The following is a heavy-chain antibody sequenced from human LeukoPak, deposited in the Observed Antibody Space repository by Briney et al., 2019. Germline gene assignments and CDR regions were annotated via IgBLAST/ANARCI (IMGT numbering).Heavy chain of an antibody. Sequence: SETLSLTCAVYGGSFSGYYWSWIRQPPGKGLEWIGEINHSGSTNYNPSLKSRVTISVDTSKNQFSLKLSSVTAADTAVYYCYIAVAGTKGYLDYWGQGTLVTVS. CDR2: INHSGST. D-gene: IGHD6-19*01. CDR1: GGSFSGYY. CDR3: YIAVAGTKGYLDY. V-gene: IGHV4-34*03. J-gene: IGHJ4*02.